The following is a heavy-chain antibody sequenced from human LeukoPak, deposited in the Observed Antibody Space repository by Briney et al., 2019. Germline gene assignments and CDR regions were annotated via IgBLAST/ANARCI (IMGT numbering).Heavy chain of an antibody. V-gene: IGHV1-69*05. CDR1: GGTFSSYA. J-gene: IGHJ6*03. Sequence: SVKVSCKASGGTFSSYAISWVRQAPGQGLEWMGGIIPIFGTANYAQKFQGRVTITTDESTSTAYMELSSLRSEDTAVYYCASGGNYYYYMDVWGKGTTVTVSS. CDR2: IIPIFGTA. D-gene: IGHD3-10*01. CDR3: ASGGNYYYYMDV.